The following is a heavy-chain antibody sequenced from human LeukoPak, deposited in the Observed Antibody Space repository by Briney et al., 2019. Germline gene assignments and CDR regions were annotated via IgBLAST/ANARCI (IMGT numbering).Heavy chain of an antibody. CDR1: VYTFTSYD. CDR2: MNPNSGNT. J-gene: IGHJ1*01. D-gene: IGHD1-14*01. Sequence: ASVKVSCKASVYTFTSYDINWVRQATGQGPEWMGWMNPNSGNTGYAQKFQGRVTMTRNTSISTAYMELSNVRSEDTVMYYCAINLPANRRFQHWGQGTLVTVSS. CDR3: AINLPANRRFQH. V-gene: IGHV1-8*01.